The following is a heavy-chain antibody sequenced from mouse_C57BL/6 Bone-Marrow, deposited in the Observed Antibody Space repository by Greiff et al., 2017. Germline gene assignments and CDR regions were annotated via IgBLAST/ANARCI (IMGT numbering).Heavy chain of an antibody. CDR2: IYPSDSET. D-gene: IGHD1-1*01. Sequence: QVQLQQPGAELVRPGSSVKLSCKASGYTFTSYWMDWVKQRPGQGLEWIGNIYPSDSETHYNQKFKDKATLTVDKSSSTASMQLSSLTSEDSAVYYCARGYGSSYNYAMDYWGQGTSVTVSS. CDR1: GYTFTSYW. CDR3: ARGYGSSYNYAMDY. V-gene: IGHV1-61*01. J-gene: IGHJ4*01.